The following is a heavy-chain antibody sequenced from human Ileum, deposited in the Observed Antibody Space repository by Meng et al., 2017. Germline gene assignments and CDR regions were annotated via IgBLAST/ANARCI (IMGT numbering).Heavy chain of an antibody. Sequence: QVQLVQSGAEVKYPGSSVTVSCKASGGAFSSSAIGWLRQAPGRGLEWMGGIIPILNASTYAQNFKGRVTLSADMATTTVYMELSSLTSDDTAVYFCARDCSGGGCFDPWGQGTLATVPS. V-gene: IGHV1-69*10. D-gene: IGHD2-15*01. CDR2: IIPILNAS. CDR1: GGAFSSSA. CDR3: ARDCSGGGCFDP. J-gene: IGHJ5*02.